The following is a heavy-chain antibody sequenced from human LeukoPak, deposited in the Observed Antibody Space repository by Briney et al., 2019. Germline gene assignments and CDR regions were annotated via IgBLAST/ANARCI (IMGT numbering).Heavy chain of an antibody. D-gene: IGHD1-1*01. J-gene: IGHJ5*02. CDR2: FYTSANT. CDR3: ARRRTGTTHNWFDP. CDR1: GGSIRSYF. V-gene: IGHV4-4*09. Sequence: SETLSLTCSVSGGSIRSYFWSWIRQSPGEGLEWIGNFYTSANTNYNPSLKSRVTISVDTSKNQFSLRLTSVTAADTAVYFCARRRTGTTHNWFDPWGQGILVTVSS.